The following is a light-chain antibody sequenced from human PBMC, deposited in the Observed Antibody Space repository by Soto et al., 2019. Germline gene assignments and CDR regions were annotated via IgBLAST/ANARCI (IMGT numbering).Light chain of an antibody. CDR2: GNP. Sequence: QSVLTQPPSVSGAPGQRVTISSTGSSSNIGAGYDVHWYQHLPGTAPKLLIYGNPNRPSGVPDRFSGSKSGTSASLAITGLQAEDEADYYCQSYDSSLSAVVFGGGTKLTVL. J-gene: IGLJ2*01. CDR3: QSYDSSLSAVV. V-gene: IGLV1-40*01. CDR1: SSNIGAGYD.